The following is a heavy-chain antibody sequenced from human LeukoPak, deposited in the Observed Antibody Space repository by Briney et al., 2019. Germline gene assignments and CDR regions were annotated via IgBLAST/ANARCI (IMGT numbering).Heavy chain of an antibody. CDR3: AKDTDFDY. J-gene: IGHJ4*02. V-gene: IGHV3-30*18. Sequence: PGGSLRLSCAASEFTFNSFGMHWVRQAPGKGLEWVAVISYDGSNKYSADSVKGRFTISRDNSKNTLYLQMDSLRAEDTAVYYCAKDTDFDYWGQGNLVTVSS. CDR2: ISYDGSNK. CDR1: EFTFNSFG.